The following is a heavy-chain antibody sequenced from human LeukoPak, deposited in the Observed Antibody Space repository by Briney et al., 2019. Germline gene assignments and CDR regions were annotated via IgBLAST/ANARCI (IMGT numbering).Heavy chain of an antibody. CDR3: ARQRSRFFFDP. V-gene: IGHV4-34*01. CDR1: GGSFSGYY. J-gene: IGHJ5*02. Sequence: SETLSLTCAVYGGSFSGYYWSWIRQPPGKGLGWIGEINHSGSTNYNPSLKSRVTISVDTSKNQFSLKLSSVTAADTAVYYCARQRSRFFFDPWGQGTLVTVSS. D-gene: IGHD3-3*01. CDR2: INHSGST.